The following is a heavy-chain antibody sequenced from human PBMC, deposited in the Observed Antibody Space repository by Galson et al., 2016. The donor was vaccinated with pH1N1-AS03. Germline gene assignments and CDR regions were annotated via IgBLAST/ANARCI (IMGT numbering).Heavy chain of an antibody. Sequence: PALVKPTQTLTLTCSVSGVSVSSSGVGVGWFRQPPGKALEWLALVHWDETRRYSPSLKNRHTITKDSSKNQVVLTVTSVDPMDIATYFCALPNSGGNAFEIWGPGTMGTVSS. CDR3: ALPNSGGNAFEI. J-gene: IGHJ3*02. CDR1: GVSVSSSGVG. V-gene: IGHV2-5*02. CDR2: VHWDETR. D-gene: IGHD2/OR15-2a*01.